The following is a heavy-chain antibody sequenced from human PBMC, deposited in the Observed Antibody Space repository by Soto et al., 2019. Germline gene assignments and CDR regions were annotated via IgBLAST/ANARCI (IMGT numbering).Heavy chain of an antibody. J-gene: IGHJ1*01. CDR2: INPSGGST. D-gene: IGHD4-17*01. Sequence: VSVKVSCKASGYTFTSYYMHWVRQAPGQGLEWMGIINPSGGSTSYAQKFQGRVTMTRDTSTSTVYMELSSLRSEDTAVYYCARDAATVTTEQQYFQHWGQGTLVTVSS. CDR1: GYTFTSYY. CDR3: ARDAATVTTEQQYFQH. V-gene: IGHV1-46*03.